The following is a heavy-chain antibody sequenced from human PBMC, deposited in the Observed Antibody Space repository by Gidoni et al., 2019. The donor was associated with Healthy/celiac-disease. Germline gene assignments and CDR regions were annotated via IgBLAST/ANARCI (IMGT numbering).Heavy chain of an antibody. J-gene: IGHJ6*02. CDR1: GYPTTALS. Sequence: QVQLVQSGAEVKKPGASVKVSGKVSGYPTTALSMPWVRQAPGKGLEWMGGFDPEDGETIYAQKFQGRVTMTEDTSTDTAYMELSSLGSEDTAVYYCATDLSGILREAYYYYYGMDVWGQGTTVTVSS. D-gene: IGHD3-10*01. CDR2: FDPEDGET. CDR3: ATDLSGILREAYYYYYGMDV. V-gene: IGHV1-24*01.